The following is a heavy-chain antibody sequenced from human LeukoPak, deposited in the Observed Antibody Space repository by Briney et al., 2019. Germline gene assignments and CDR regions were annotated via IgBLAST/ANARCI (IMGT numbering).Heavy chain of an antibody. J-gene: IGHJ4*02. CDR3: AKGVAVAVRAKFDY. Sequence: PGGSLRLSCAASGFTFDDYAMHWVRQAPGKGLEWVSGISWNSGSVGYADSVKGRFTISRDNAKNSLYLQMNSLRAEDTALYYCAKGVAVAVRAKFDYWSQGTLVTVSS. V-gene: IGHV3-9*01. CDR1: GFTFDDYA. CDR2: ISWNSGSV. D-gene: IGHD6-19*01.